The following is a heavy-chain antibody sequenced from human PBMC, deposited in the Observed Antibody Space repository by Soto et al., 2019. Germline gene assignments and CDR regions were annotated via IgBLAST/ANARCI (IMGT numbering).Heavy chain of an antibody. CDR2: INPSGGST. V-gene: IGHV1-46*01. J-gene: IGHJ5*02. CDR1: GYTFTSYY. CDR3: ARDGNSNLPFDP. Sequence: ASVKVSCKASGYTFTSYYMHWVRQAPGQGLEWMGIINPSGGSTSYAQKFQGRVTMTRDTSTSTVYMELSSLRSEDTAVYYGARDGNSNLPFDPGGQGTLVTFSS. D-gene: IGHD4-4*01.